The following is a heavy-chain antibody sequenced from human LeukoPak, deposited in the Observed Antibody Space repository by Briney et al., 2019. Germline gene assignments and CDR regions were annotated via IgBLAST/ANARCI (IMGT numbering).Heavy chain of an antibody. Sequence: GGSLRLSCAASGFTVSSNYMSWVRQAPGKGLEWVSAISGSGGSTYYADSVKGRFTISRDNSKNTLYLQMNSLRAEDTAVYYCIGSGYCTNGVCYHDAFDIWGQGTMVTVSS. CDR3: IGSGYCTNGVCYHDAFDI. CDR1: GFTVSSNY. CDR2: ISGSGGST. V-gene: IGHV3-23*01. D-gene: IGHD2-8*01. J-gene: IGHJ3*02.